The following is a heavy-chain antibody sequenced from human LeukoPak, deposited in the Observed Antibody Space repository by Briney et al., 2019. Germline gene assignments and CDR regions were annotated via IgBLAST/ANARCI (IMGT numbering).Heavy chain of an antibody. CDR1: GFTFTSYYG. V-gene: IGHV1-18*01. CDR2: ISAYNANT. CDR3: ARVRYSASAQLYHYYYMDV. D-gene: IGHD2-2*01. J-gene: IGHJ6*03. Sequence: ASVKVSCKASGFTFTSYYGITWVRQAPGQGLEWMGWISAYNANTNYAQKVQGRVTMTTDTSTTTAYMELRSLRSDDTAVYYCARVRYSASAQLYHYYYMDVWGKGTTVTVSS.